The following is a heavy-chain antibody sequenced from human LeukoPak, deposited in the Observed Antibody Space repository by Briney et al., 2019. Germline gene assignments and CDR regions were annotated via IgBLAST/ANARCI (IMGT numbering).Heavy chain of an antibody. J-gene: IGHJ4*02. Sequence: GGSLRLSCAASGFTFSSYAMSWVRQAPGKGLEWVSAISGSGGSTYYADSVKGRFTISRDNSKNTLYLQMNSLRAEDTAVYYCAKDEGDIVLVPAAMDYWGQGTLVTVSS. CDR1: GFTFSSYA. CDR2: ISGSGGST. CDR3: AKDEGDIVLVPAAMDY. V-gene: IGHV3-23*01. D-gene: IGHD2-2*01.